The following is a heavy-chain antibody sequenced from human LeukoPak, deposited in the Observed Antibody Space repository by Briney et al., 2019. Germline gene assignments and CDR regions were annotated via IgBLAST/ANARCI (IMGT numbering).Heavy chain of an antibody. CDR2: IYHSGST. V-gene: IGHV4-30-2*01. D-gene: IGHD1-26*01. CDR1: GGSISSGGYS. CDR3: ARVWGGSYFDY. J-gene: IGHJ4*02. Sequence: SGTLSLTCAVSGGSISSGGYSWSWIRQPPGKGLEWIGYIYHSGSTYYNPSLKSRVTISVDRSKNQFSLKLSSVTAADTAVYYCARVWGGSYFDYWGQGTLVTVSS.